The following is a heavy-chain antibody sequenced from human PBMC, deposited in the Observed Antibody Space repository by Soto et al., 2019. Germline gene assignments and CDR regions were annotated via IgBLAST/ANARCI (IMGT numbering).Heavy chain of an antibody. CDR2: IDPSDSQI. D-gene: IGHD2-21*01. CDR3: PRHISARADFAL. CDR1: GYRFNDYW. Sequence: GESLKISCQGSGYRFNDYWISWVRQMPGKGLEWMGRIDPSDSQIKYSPSFQGHITISSDKSFSTAYLEWKSLKASDTAIYYCPRHISARADFALWGRGTLVTVSS. J-gene: IGHJ2*01. V-gene: IGHV5-10-1*01.